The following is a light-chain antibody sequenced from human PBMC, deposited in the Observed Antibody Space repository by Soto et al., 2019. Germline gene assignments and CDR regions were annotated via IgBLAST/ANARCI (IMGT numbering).Light chain of an antibody. CDR1: QSHVYSDGNTY. CDR2: KVS. CDR3: MQALQTPLT. V-gene: IGKV2-30*01. Sequence: DVVMTQSPLSLPVTLGRPASISSRPSQSHVYSDGNTYLHWFQQRPGQSPRRXIYKVSNRASGVPDRFSGSGSGTDFTLKISRVEAEDVGLYYCMQALQTPLTFGQGTRLEI. J-gene: IGKJ5*01.